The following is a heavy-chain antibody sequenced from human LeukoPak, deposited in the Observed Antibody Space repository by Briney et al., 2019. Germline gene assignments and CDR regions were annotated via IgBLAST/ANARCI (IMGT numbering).Heavy chain of an antibody. J-gene: IGHJ3*02. CDR1: GYSFTSYW. V-gene: IGHV5-10-1*01. CDR2: IDPSDSYT. CDR3: ARQVGDGFDI. Sequence: GESLKISCKGFGYSFTSYWISWVRQMPGKGLEWMGRIDPSDSYTKYSPSFQGHVTITADKSINTAYLQWSSLKASDTAMYYCARQVGDGFDIWGQGTMVTVSS. D-gene: IGHD3-10*01.